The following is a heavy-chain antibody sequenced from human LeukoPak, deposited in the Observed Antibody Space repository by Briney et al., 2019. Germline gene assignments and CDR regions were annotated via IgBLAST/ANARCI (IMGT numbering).Heavy chain of an antibody. J-gene: IGHJ4*02. CDR3: ARGLLRDGYTYTYSFDY. V-gene: IGHV3-66*01. CDR2: VYMGGTT. Sequence: GGSLRLSCAASGFTVSTNYMNWVRQAPGKGLEWVSVVYMGGTTYYADSVKGRFTISRDSTKNTVYLQMNNLRAEDTAVYYCARGLLRDGYTYTYSFDYWGQGALVTVSS. CDR1: GFTVSTNY. D-gene: IGHD5-18*01.